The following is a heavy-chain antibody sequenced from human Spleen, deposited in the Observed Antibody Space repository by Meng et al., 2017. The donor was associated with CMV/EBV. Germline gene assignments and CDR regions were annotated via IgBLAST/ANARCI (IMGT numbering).Heavy chain of an antibody. Sequence: GESLKISGVGSGFTLSNYLMTWVRQAPGKGLEWVANINQDGSDKNYVDSVKGRFTISRENTEDSLYLQMNSLRAEDTALYYCARDLGYYGLGSQYYFDYWGQGTLVTVSS. V-gene: IGHV3-7*01. CDR3: ARDLGYYGLGSQYYFDY. CDR1: GFTLSNYL. J-gene: IGHJ4*02. CDR2: INQDGSDK. D-gene: IGHD3-10*01.